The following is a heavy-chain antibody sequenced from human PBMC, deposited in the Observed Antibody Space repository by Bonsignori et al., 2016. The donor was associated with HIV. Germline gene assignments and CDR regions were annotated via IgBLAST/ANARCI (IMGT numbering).Heavy chain of an antibody. CDR3: ARTFTLTNFYFDF. CDR2: INPNTGVT. D-gene: IGHD1/OR15-1a*01. J-gene: IGHJ4*02. V-gene: IGHV1-2*02. Sequence: QVQLVQSGAEVKKPGASVKVSCKASGYTFTDYYIHWVRQAPGQGLEWMGWINPNTGVTNYLQVFQGRVTVTSDTSINTAYMELSRLTYDDTAVYYCARTFTLTNFYFDFWAREPWS. CDR1: GYTFTDYY.